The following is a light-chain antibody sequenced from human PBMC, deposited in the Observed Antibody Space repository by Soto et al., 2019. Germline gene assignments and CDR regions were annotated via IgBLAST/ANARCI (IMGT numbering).Light chain of an antibody. CDR1: SSDVGGYNY. V-gene: IGLV2-14*01. CDR2: EVT. J-gene: IGLJ2*01. CDR3: SSYTSSSPVV. Sequence: QSALTQPASVSGSPGQSITISCIGTSSDVGGYNYVSWYQQHPGKAPKLIIYEVTNRPSGVSNRFSGSKSGNTASLTISGLQAEDEADYYCSSYTSSSPVVFGGGTKL.